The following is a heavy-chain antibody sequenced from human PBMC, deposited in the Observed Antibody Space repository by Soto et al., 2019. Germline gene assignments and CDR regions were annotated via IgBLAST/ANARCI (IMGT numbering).Heavy chain of an antibody. V-gene: IGHV1-69*02. D-gene: IGHD3-10*01. J-gene: IGHJ6*02. CDR2: IIPILGIA. Sequence: QVQLVQSGAEVKKPGSSVKVSCKASGGTFSSYTISWVRQAPGQGLEWMGRIIPILGIANYAQKFQGRVTITAEKSTSSAIMELSSLGSEDTAVCYWARFRGSYAMDVWGQGTTVTVSS. CDR3: ARFRGSYAMDV. CDR1: GGTFSSYT.